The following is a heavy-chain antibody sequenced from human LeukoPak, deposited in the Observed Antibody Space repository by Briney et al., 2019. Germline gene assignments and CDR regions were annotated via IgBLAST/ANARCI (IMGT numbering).Heavy chain of an antibody. CDR3: VRSGYDYDWFDP. CDR2: IIAILDTA. J-gene: IGHJ5*02. D-gene: IGHD5-12*01. CDR1: GYTFTSYG. V-gene: IGHV1-69*04. Sequence: SVKVSCKASGYTFTSYGISWVRQAPGQGLEWMGRIIAILDTAHYAQKFQGRFTVTADKSTTTVYMELSSLRSDDTAVYYCVRSGYDYDWFDPWGQGTLVTVSS.